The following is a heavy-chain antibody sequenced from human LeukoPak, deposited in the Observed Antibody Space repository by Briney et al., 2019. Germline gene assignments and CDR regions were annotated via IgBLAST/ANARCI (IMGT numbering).Heavy chain of an antibody. CDR2: INAGNGNT. CDR3: ARDYDYLWGSYRANHNYFDY. J-gene: IGHJ4*02. CDR1: GYTFTSYA. V-gene: IGHV1-3*01. Sequence: ASVKVSCKASGYTFTSYAMHWVRQAPGQRLEWMGWINAGNGNTKYSQKFQGRVTITRDTSASTAYMELSSLTSEDTAMYYCARDYDYLWGSYRANHNYFDYWGQGTLVTVSS. D-gene: IGHD3-16*02.